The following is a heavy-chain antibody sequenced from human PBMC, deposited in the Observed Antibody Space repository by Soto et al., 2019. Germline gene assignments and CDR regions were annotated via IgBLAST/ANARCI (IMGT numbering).Heavy chain of an antibody. CDR2: ISGSGGST. D-gene: IGHD6-19*01. CDR3: AKDQSSGWYVVFDY. V-gene: IGHV3-23*01. Sequence: RRLSCAASGFTFSSYAMSWVRQAPGKGLEWVSAISGSGGSTYYADSVKGRFTISRDNSKNTLYLQMNSLRAEDTAVYYCAKDQSSGWYVVFDYWGQGTLVTVSS. CDR1: GFTFSSYA. J-gene: IGHJ4*02.